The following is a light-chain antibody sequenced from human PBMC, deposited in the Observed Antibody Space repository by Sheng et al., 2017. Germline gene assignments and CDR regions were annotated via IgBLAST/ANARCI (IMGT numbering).Light chain of an antibody. Sequence: AIQLTQSPSSLSAFVGDSVTITCRASQGITSDLAWYQQKPGKPPKVLIYDASTLDSGSRSRFRGGGSGTDFTLTISSLQPEDIATYYCQQFNSYPYTFGQGTKLEIK. CDR1: QGITSD. V-gene: IGKV1-13*02. CDR3: QQFNSYPYT. J-gene: IGKJ2*01. CDR2: DAS.